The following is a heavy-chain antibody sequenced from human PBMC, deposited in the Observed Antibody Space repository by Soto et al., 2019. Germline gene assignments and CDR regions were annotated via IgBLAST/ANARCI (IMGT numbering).Heavy chain of an antibody. CDR3: ASGGVDVVATSAFDY. D-gene: IGHD5-12*01. J-gene: IGHJ4*02. CDR2: IIPIIGTA. Sequence: QVQLVQSGAEVKKPGSSVKVSCKASGGTFNNYAISWVRQAPGQGLEWMGGIIPIIGTADYAHKFPGRLAISADESKGTTFMELSSLRSEDTALYYCASGGVDVVATSAFDYWGQGTLVTVSS. CDR1: GGTFNNYA. V-gene: IGHV1-69*01.